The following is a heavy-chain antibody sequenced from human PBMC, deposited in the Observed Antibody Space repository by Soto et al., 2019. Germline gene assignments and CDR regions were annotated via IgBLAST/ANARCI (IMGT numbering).Heavy chain of an antibody. CDR2: FNPAIGTA. V-gene: IGHV1-69*11. J-gene: IGHJ2*01. D-gene: IGHD5-12*01. Sequence: SVKVSCKPSGGIFSNYAIDWLRQTPVHGLEWLGSFNPAIGTAKYPQNFQGRLTISADDPASTTFLELNELRYDDAGLYSCAREGGDGYGWEGYWFFDLWGPGTLVTVYS. CDR1: GGIFSNYA. CDR3: AREGGDGYGWEGYWFFDL.